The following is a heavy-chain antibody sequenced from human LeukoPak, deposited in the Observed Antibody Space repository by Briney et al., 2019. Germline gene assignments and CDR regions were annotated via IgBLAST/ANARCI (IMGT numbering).Heavy chain of an antibody. Sequence: PGGSLRLSCAASGFIFDYYGMSWVRQAPGKGLEWVSAINANGNSSGYADSVKGRFTISRDNSKNTLYLQMNSLRAEDTAVYYCARDKGAYGDFANYWGQGTLVIVSS. V-gene: IGHV3-20*04. CDR3: ARDKGAYGDFANY. CDR2: INANGNSS. D-gene: IGHD4-17*01. CDR1: GFIFDYYG. J-gene: IGHJ4*02.